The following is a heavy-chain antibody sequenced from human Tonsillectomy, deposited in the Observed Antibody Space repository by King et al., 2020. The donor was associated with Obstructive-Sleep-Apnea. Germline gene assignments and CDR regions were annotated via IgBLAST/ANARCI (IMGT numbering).Heavy chain of an antibody. CDR2: ISYHGSNK. J-gene: IGHJ4*02. V-gene: IGHV3-30*18. D-gene: IGHD2-2*01. Sequence: VQLVESGGGVVQPGRSLRLSCAASGFTFSTYGMHWVRQAPGKGLEGVAVISYHGSNKYYADPVKGRFTISIDNSKNTLYLQMNSLRADDTAVYYCAKDQSEVVHPRAMDYWGQGTLVTVSS. CDR3: AKDQSEVVHPRAMDY. CDR1: GFTFSTYG.